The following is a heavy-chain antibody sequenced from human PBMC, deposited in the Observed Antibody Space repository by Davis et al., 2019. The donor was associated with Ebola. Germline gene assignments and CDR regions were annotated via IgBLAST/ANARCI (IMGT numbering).Heavy chain of an antibody. V-gene: IGHV3-53*01. CDR1: GFTVSSNY. D-gene: IGHD1-14*01. J-gene: IGHJ4*02. Sequence: GGSLRLSCAASGFTVSSNYMSWVRQAPGKGLEWVSVIYSGGSTYYADSVKGRFTISRHNSKNTLYLQMNSLRAEDTAVYYYAKAPLSTGRVFFDYWGQGTLVTVSS. CDR2: IYSGGST. CDR3: AKAPLSTGRVFFDY.